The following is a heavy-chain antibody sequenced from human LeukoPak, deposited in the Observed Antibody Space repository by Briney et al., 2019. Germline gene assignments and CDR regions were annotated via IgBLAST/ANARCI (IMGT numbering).Heavy chain of an antibody. J-gene: IGHJ3*02. V-gene: IGHV3-23*01. Sequence: GGSLRLSCAASGFTFSSYTMKWVRQAPGKGLEWVSVISGSGQSIHYADSVKGRFTISRDNSKNTVYLQMNSLRAEDTALYYCAKDGGSYFATDPFDIWGQGTMVTVSS. D-gene: IGHD3-16*01. CDR2: ISGSGQSI. CDR1: GFTFSSYT. CDR3: AKDGGSYFATDPFDI.